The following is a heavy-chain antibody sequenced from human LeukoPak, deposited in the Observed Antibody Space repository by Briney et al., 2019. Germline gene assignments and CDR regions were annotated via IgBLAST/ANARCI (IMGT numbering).Heavy chain of an antibody. Sequence: PSETLSLTCTVSGGSISSSSYYWGWIRQPPGKGLEWIGSIYYSGSTYYNPSLKSRVTISVDTSKNQFSLKLSSVTAADTAVYYCASGSGYSGGGYYYGMDVWGQGTTVTVSS. V-gene: IGHV4-39*01. CDR2: IYYSGST. D-gene: IGHD3-22*01. CDR3: ASGSGYSGGGYYYGMDV. CDR1: GGSISSSSYY. J-gene: IGHJ6*02.